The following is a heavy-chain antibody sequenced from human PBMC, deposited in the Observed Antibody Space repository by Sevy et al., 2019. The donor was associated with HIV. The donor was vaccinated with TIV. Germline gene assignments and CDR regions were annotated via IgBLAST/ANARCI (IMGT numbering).Heavy chain of an antibody. J-gene: IGHJ4*01. CDR2: INWNGGST. V-gene: IGHV3-20*04. D-gene: IGHD3-9*01. Sequence: GGSLRLSCAASGFTFEDYGMSWVRQVPGKGPEWVSGINWNGGSTSYAYSVKGRFTISRDNAKNSLYLQMTGLRAEDTALYYWASDAPSYYDDRTGYHDFWGQGTLVTVSS. CDR3: ASDAPSYYDDRTGYHDF. CDR1: GFTFEDYG.